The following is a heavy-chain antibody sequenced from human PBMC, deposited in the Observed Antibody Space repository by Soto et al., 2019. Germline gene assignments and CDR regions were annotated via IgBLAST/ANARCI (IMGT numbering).Heavy chain of an antibody. J-gene: IGHJ6*04. CDR2: IIPIFGTA. D-gene: IGHD3-3*01. CDR1: GGTFSSYA. CDR3: ARAEVGVVIMAPYSYYGVIV. V-gene: IGHV1-69*13. Sequence: GASVKLSCEDSGGTFSSYAISWVRQAPGQGLEWMGGIIPIFGTANYAQKFQGRVTITADESTSTAYMELSSLRSEDTAVYYCARAEVGVVIMAPYSYYGVIVWGKGTTVT.